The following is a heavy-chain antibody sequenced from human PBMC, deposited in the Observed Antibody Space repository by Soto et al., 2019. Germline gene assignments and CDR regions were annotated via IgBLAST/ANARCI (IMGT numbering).Heavy chain of an antibody. J-gene: IGHJ4*02. CDR2: INHSGST. D-gene: IGHD3-22*01. CDR1: GGSFSGYY. Sequence: SDTLSLTCAVYGGSFSGYYWSWIRQPTGKGLEWIGEINHSGSTNYNPSLKSRVTISVDTSKNQFSLKLSSVTAADTAVYYCARVYSGGYVDYWGQGTLVTVSS. V-gene: IGHV4-34*01. CDR3: ARVYSGGYVDY.